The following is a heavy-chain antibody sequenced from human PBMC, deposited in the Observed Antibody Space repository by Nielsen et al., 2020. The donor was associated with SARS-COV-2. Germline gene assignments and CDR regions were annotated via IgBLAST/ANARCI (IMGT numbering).Heavy chain of an antibody. CDR1: GFTFDDYA. J-gene: IGHJ6*02. D-gene: IGHD6-19*01. CDR2: ISWNSGSI. Sequence: GGSLRLSCAASGFTFDDYAMHWVRQAPGKGLEWVSGISWNSGSIGYADSVKGRFTISRDNAKNSLYLQMNSLRAEDTALYYCARVGSRGQWLVQYYYGMDVWGQGTTVTVSS. CDR3: ARVGSRGQWLVQYYYGMDV. V-gene: IGHV3-9*01.